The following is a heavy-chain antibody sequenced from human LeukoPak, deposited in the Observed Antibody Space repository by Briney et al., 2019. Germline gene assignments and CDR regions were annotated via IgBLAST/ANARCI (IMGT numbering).Heavy chain of an antibody. D-gene: IGHD2-2*01. CDR3: ARDARSYCSSTSCYGGDYYYYGMDV. CDR1: GFTFSSYA. V-gene: IGHV3-23*01. CDR2: ISGSGDET. Sequence: PGGSLRLSCAASGFTFSSYAMSWVRQAPGKGLEWVSAISGSGDETYYADSVKGRFTISRDISKNTLYLQMNSLRAEDTAVYYCARDARSYCSSTSCYGGDYYYYGMDVWGQGTTVTVSS. J-gene: IGHJ6*02.